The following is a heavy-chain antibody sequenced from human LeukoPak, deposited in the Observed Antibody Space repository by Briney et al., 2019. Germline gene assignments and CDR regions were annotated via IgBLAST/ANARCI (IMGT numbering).Heavy chain of an antibody. Sequence: GGSLRLSCAASGFTFSSYSMNWVRQAPGKGLEWVSSISSSSSYIYYADSVKGRFTISRDNAKNSLYLQMNSLRAEDTAVYYCARGSGIRILLDVWGKGTTVTVSS. CDR1: GFTFSSYS. CDR3: ARGSGIRILLDV. V-gene: IGHV3-21*01. CDR2: ISSSSSYI. J-gene: IGHJ6*04. D-gene: IGHD3-10*01.